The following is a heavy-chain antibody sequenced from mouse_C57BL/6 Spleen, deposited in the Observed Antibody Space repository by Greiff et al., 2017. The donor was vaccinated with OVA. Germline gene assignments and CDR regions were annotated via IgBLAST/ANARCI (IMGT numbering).Heavy chain of an antibody. Sequence: QVQLQQPGAELVKPGASVKLSCKASGYTFTSYWMHWVKQRPGQGLEWIGMIHPNSGSTNYNEKFKSKATLTVDKSSSTAYMQLSSLTSEDSAVYYCATYYDYDEGFAYWGQGTLVTVSA. J-gene: IGHJ3*01. CDR2: IHPNSGST. D-gene: IGHD2-4*01. CDR1: GYTFTSYW. V-gene: IGHV1-64*01. CDR3: ATYYDYDEGFAY.